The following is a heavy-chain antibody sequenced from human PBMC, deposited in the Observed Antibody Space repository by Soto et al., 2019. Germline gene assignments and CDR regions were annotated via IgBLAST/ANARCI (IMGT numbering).Heavy chain of an antibody. CDR3: ARGGSSGSYYVNYFDY. Sequence: SVKVSCKASGGTFSSYAISWVRQAPGQGLEWMGGIIPIFGTANYAQKFQGRVTITADESTSTTYMELSSLRSEDTAVYYCARGGSSGSYYVNYFDYWGQGTLVTVSS. CDR1: GGTFSSYA. V-gene: IGHV1-69*13. CDR2: IIPIFGTA. D-gene: IGHD3-22*01. J-gene: IGHJ4*02.